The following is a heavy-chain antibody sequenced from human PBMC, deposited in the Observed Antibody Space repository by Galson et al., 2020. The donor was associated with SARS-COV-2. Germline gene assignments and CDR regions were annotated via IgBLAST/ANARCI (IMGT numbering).Heavy chain of an antibody. CDR1: GFTFSSCS. D-gene: IGHD6-19*01. V-gene: IGHV3-48*04. CDR3: ARDFGWAFDY. J-gene: IGHJ4*02. Sequence: GESLKISCVVSGFTFSSCSMSWVRQAPGKGLEWISYASSDRTSYAHSVEGRFTMSRDDATSTVFLQMHSLGVEDTAIYYCARDFGWAFDYWGQGTLVTVS. CDR2: ASSDRT.